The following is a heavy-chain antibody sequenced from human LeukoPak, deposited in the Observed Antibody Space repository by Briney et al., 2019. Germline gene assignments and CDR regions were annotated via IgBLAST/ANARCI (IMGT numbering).Heavy chain of an antibody. J-gene: IGHJ4*02. V-gene: IGHV3-30*04. CDR1: GFTFSTYT. Sequence: PGGSLRLSCVASGFTFSTYTMNWIRQAPGKGLEWVAVISYDGSNKYYADSVKGRFTISRDNSKNTLYLQMNSLRAEDTAVYYCARVGVSIFGDTYWGQGTLVTVSS. D-gene: IGHD3-3*01. CDR2: ISYDGSNK. CDR3: ARVGVSIFGDTY.